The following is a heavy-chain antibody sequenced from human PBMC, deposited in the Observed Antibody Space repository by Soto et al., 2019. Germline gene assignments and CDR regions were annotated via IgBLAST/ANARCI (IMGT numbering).Heavy chain of an antibody. CDR3: GREGAYYYDSSGYYHTRGGFAP. J-gene: IGHJ5*02. CDR1: GGSISSYY. D-gene: IGHD3-22*01. Sequence: SETLSLTCTVSGGSISSYYWSWIRQPAGKGLEWIGRIYTSGSTNYNPSLKSRVTMSVDTSKNQFSLKLSSVTAADTAVYYCGREGAYYYDSSGYYHTRGGFAPWGQETLVTVSS. CDR2: IYTSGST. V-gene: IGHV4-4*07.